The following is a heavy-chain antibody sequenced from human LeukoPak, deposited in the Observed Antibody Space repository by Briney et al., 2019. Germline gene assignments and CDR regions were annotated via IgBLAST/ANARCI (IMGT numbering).Heavy chain of an antibody. CDR3: ARHYYDSSGLAYYFDY. CDR2: VRYSWKT. CDR1: GGSISSSSSY. J-gene: IGHJ4*02. V-gene: IGHV4-39*01. Sequence: SEPLSLTCTVSGGSISSSSSYWRWIRQPPAKGLEWIGGVRYSWKTYYNPSLKSRVTMSLDTSKNQFSLRLTSVTAADTAVYSCARHYYDSSGLAYYFDYWGQGTLVTVSS. D-gene: IGHD3-22*01.